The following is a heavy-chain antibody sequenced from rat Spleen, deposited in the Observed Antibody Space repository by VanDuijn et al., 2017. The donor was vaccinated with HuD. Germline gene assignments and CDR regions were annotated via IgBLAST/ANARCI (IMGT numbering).Heavy chain of an antibody. CDR1: GFTFSNYD. Sequence: EVQLVESGGGLVQPGRSLKLSCAASGFTFSNYDMAWVRQAPTKGLEWVASISTSGGSTYYRDSVKGRFTVSRDNAKSTLYLQMDSLRSEETATYYCARHKGYFDYWGQGVMVTVSS. CDR2: ISTSGGST. J-gene: IGHJ2*01. CDR3: ARHKGYFDY. V-gene: IGHV5S11*01.